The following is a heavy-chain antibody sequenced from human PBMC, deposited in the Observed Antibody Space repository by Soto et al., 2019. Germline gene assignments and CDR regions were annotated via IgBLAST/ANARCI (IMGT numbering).Heavy chain of an antibody. CDR3: ARDLEDCSGGSCYSANY. D-gene: IGHD2-15*01. CDR2: ISAYNGNT. CDR1: GYTFTSYG. V-gene: IGHV1-18*01. Sequence: ASVKVYCKASGYTFTSYGISWVRQAPGQGLEWMGWISAYNGNTNYAQKLQGRVTMTTDTSTSTAYMELRSLRSDDTAVYYCARDLEDCSGGSCYSANYWGQGTLVTVSS. J-gene: IGHJ4*02.